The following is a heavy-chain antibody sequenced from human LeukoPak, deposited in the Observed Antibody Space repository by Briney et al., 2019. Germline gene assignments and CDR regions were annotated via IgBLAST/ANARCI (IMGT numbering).Heavy chain of an antibody. CDR1: GYTFTNYG. D-gene: IGHD3-3*01. J-gene: IGHJ4*02. CDR3: ARDRNPYDFEGDHPNDY. CDR2: ISAYNGNT. Sequence: ASVKVSCKASGYTFTNYGITWVRQAPGQGLEWMGWISAYNGNTNYPQKLQGRVTMTTDTPTSTAYMELRSLRSDDTAVYYCARDRNPYDFEGDHPNDYWGQGTLVTVSS. V-gene: IGHV1-18*01.